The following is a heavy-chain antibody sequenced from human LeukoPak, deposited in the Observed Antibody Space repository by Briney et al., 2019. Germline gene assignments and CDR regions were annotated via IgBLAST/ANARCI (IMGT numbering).Heavy chain of an antibody. V-gene: IGHV4-4*07. CDR1: GGSISNYY. Sequence: SETLPLTCTVSGGSISNYYWSWIRQPAGKGLEWIGRIYTSGSTNYNPSLKSRVTMSVDTSKNQFSLKLSSVTAADTAVYYCARDNSNYSHAFDVWGQGTMVTVSS. D-gene: IGHD4-11*01. J-gene: IGHJ3*01. CDR2: IYTSGST. CDR3: ARDNSNYSHAFDV.